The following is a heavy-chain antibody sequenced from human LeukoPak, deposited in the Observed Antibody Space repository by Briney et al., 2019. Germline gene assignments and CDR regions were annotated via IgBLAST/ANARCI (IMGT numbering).Heavy chain of an antibody. Sequence: QPGGSLRLSCAASGFTFSSYGMHGVRQAPGKGLEWVAVISYDGSNKYYADSVKGRFTISRDNSKNTLYLQMNSLRPEDTAVYYCANTDTTWGVSSSWSGRFDYWGQGTLVTVSS. CDR1: GFTFSSYG. CDR2: ISYDGSNK. D-gene: IGHD6-13*01. J-gene: IGHJ4*02. V-gene: IGHV3-30*18. CDR3: ANTDTTWGVSSSWSGRFDY.